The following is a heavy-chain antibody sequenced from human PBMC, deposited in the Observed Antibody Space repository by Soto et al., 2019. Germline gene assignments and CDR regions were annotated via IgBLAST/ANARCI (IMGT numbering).Heavy chain of an antibody. V-gene: IGHV4-59*01. CDR1: GGSISSYY. D-gene: IGHD6-19*01. Sequence: SETLSLTCTVAGGSISSYYWSWIRQPPGKGLEWIGYIYYSGSTNYNPSLKSRVTISVDTSKNQFSLKLSSVTAADTAVYYCARRVTVAGNPSSSGMDAWGQGTTLTVSS. CDR2: IYYSGST. J-gene: IGHJ6*02. CDR3: ARRVTVAGNPSSSGMDA.